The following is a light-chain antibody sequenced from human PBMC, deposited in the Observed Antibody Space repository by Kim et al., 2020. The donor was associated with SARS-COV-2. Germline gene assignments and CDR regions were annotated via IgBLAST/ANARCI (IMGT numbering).Light chain of an antibody. Sequence: VSPGERVSLSCRASQSVGSNLAWYQQKPGQAPRLLIYGASTRATDIPARFSGSGSGTEFTLIISSLQSEDFAVYYCQQYSHWPPYTFGQGTKLEI. J-gene: IGKJ2*01. CDR2: GAS. V-gene: IGKV3-15*01. CDR3: QQYSHWPPYT. CDR1: QSVGSN.